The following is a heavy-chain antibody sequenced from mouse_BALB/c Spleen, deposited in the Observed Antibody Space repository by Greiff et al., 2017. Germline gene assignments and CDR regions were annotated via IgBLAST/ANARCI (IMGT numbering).Heavy chain of an antibody. CDR3: ASGYGYDGFAY. V-gene: IGHV5-6-5*01. CDR1: GFTFSSYA. J-gene: IGHJ3*01. CDR2: ISSGGST. Sequence: EVKVEESGGGLVKPGGSLKLSCAASGFTFSSYAMSWVRQTPEKRLEWVASISSGGSTYYPDSVKGRFTISRDNARNILYLQMSSLRSEDTAMYYCASGYGYDGFAYWGQGTLVTVSA. D-gene: IGHD2-2*01.